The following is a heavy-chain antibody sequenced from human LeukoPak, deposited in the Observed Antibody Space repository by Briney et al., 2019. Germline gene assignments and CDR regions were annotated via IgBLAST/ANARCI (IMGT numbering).Heavy chain of an antibody. CDR1: GVSGVTFSNYA. J-gene: IGHJ4*02. V-gene: IGHV3-23*01. CDR3: VEGIFDY. CDR2: ISGSGHTT. Sequence: GGSLRLSCAASGVSGVTFSNYALNWVRQAPGKGLEWVSDISGSGHTTNYADSVKGRFSISRDNSKTTLYLQMSSLRVEDTAVYNCVEGIFDYWGQGTLVTVSS. D-gene: IGHD3-10*01.